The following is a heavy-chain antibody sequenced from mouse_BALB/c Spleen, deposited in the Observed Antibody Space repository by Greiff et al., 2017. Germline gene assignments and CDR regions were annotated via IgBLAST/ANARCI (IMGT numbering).Heavy chain of an antibody. CDR1: GFSLTSYG. D-gene: IGHD1-1*01. Sequence: QVHVKQSGPGLVAPSQSLSITCTVSGFSLTSYGVHWVRQPPGKGLEWLGVIWAGGSTNYNSALMSRLSISKDNSKSQVFLKMNSLQTDDTAMYYCARDRDYGAGFAYWGQGTLVTVSA. CDR3: ARDRDYGAGFAY. V-gene: IGHV2-9*02. CDR2: IWAGGST. J-gene: IGHJ3*01.